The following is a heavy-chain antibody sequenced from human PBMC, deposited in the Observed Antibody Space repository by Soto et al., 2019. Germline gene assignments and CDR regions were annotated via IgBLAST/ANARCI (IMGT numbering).Heavy chain of an antibody. CDR3: ARHDCSSTSCYIDI. V-gene: IGHV1-69*13. D-gene: IGHD2-2*02. J-gene: IGHJ3*02. Sequence: ASVKVSCKASGGTFSSYAISWVRQAPGQGLEWMGGIIPIFGTANYAQKFQGRVTITADESTSTAYMELSSLRSEDTAVYYCARHDCSSTSCYIDIWGQGTMVTVSS. CDR1: GGTFSSYA. CDR2: IIPIFGTA.